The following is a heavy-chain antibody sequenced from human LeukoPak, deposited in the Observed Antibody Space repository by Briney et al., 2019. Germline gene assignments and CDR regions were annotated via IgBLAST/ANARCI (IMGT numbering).Heavy chain of an antibody. CDR3: AGEGYSYGYDAFDI. CDR2: IYYSGST. V-gene: IGHV4-59*08. CDR1: GGSISSYY. J-gene: IGHJ3*02. Sequence: SETLSLTCTVSGGSISSYYWSWIRQPPGKGLEWIGYIYYSGSTNYNPSLKSRVTISVDASKNQFSLKLSSVTAADTAVYYCAGEGYSYGYDAFDIWGQGTMVTVSS. D-gene: IGHD5-18*01.